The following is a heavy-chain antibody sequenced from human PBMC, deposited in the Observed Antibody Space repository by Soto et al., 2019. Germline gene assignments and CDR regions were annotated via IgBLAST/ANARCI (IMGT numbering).Heavy chain of an antibody. CDR2: IYYSGST. J-gene: IGHJ4*02. CDR3: ARRYGPGFDY. D-gene: IGHD4-17*01. V-gene: IGHV4-59*08. Sequence: SETLSLTCTVSGGSISSYYWSWIRQPPGKGLEWIGYIYYSGSTNYNPTLKSRVTISVDMSKNQFSLKLSSVTAADTAVYYCARRYGPGFDYWGQGTLVTVSS. CDR1: GGSISSYY.